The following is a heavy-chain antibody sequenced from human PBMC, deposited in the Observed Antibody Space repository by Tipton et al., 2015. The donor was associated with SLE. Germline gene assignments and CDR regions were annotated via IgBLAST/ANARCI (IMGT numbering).Heavy chain of an antibody. V-gene: IGHV4-31*03. Sequence: TLSLTCTVSGGPIRSGGSYWSWIRQHPGKGLEWFGYIHDSGATFYNPSLRSRSALSVETSQNQFSLRLTSGTAADTAVYYCARHLGASFDFWGQGILVTVSS. CDR2: IHDSGAT. CDR1: GGPIRSGGSY. CDR3: ARHLGASFDF. J-gene: IGHJ4*02.